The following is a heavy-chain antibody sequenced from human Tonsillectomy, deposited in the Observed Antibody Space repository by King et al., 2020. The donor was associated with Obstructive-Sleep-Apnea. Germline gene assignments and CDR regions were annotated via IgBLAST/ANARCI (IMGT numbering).Heavy chain of an antibody. CDR3: ARGPVGQWLVLDY. Sequence: VPLQESGPGLVKPSETLSLTCTVSGGSISSYYWSWIRQPPGKGLEWIGYFYYSGNTNYNPSLKSRVTISVDTSKNQFSLKLSSVTAADTAVYYCARGPVGQWLVLDYWGQGTLVTVSS. J-gene: IGHJ4*02. V-gene: IGHV4-59*01. D-gene: IGHD6-19*01. CDR1: GGSISSYY. CDR2: FYYSGNT.